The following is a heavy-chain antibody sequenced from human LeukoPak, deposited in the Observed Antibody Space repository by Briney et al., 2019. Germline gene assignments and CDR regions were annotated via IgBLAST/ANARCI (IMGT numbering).Heavy chain of an antibody. CDR1: GGTFSSYA. V-gene: IGHV1-69*04. CDR2: IIPILGIA. D-gene: IGHD2-21*01. J-gene: IGHJ4*02. CDR3: ARVDEDSNCDGP. Sequence: SVKVSCKASGGTFSSYAISWVRQAPGQGLEWMGRIIPILGIANYAQKFQGRVTITADKSTSTAYMELSSLRSEDTAVYYCARVDEDSNCDGPWGQGTLVTVSS.